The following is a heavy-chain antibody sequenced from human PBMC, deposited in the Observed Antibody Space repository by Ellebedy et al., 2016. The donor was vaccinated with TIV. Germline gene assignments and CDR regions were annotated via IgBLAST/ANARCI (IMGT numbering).Heavy chain of an antibody. CDR2: IDPSDSYT. V-gene: IGHV5-10-1*01. D-gene: IGHD2-2*01. CDR3: ARQRYCSSTSCYGVDY. J-gene: IGHJ4*02. CDR1: GYSFTSYW. Sequence: PGESLKISCKGSGYSFTSYWISWVRQMPGKGLEWMGRIDPSDSYTNYSPSFQGHVTISADKSISTAYLQWSSLKASDTAMYYCARQRYCSSTSCYGVDYWGQGTLVTVSS.